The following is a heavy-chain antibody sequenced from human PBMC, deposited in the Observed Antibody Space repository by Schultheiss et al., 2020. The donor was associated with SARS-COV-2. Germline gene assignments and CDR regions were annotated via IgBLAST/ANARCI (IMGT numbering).Heavy chain of an antibody. CDR2: IYYSGST. CDR1: GGSISSYY. D-gene: IGHD3-22*01. J-gene: IGHJ4*02. Sequence: SETLSLTCTVSGGSISSYYWSWIRQPPGKGLEWIGYIYYSGSTNYNPSLKSRVTISVDTSKNQFSLKLSSVTAADTAVYYCATTYYYDSSGYYFDYWGQGTLVTVSS. CDR3: ATTYYYDSSGYYFDY. V-gene: IGHV4-59*01.